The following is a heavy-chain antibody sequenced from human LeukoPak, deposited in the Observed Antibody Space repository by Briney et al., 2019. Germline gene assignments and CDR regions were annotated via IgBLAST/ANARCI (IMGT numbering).Heavy chain of an antibody. CDR1: GESFSGYS. CDR2: INQRRNT. CDR3: ARGPYY. V-gene: IGHV4-34*01. Sequence: SETLSLTCVVYGESFSGYSWSWIRQPPGKGLEWIGEINQRRNTNYNPSLKSRVTISIDTSKNQFSLKLSSVTAADTAVYYCARGPYYWGQGTLVTVSS. J-gene: IGHJ4*02.